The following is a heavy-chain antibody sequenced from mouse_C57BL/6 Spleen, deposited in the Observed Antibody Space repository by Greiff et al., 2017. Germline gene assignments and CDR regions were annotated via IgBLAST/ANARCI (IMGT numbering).Heavy chain of an antibody. CDR2: IYPGDGDT. CDR1: GYSFSSYW. Sequence: QVQLQQSGAELVKPGASVKISCKASGYSFSSYWMNWVKQRPGKGLEWIGQIYPGDGDTNYNGKFKGKATLNADKSSSTAYMQLSSLTSEDSAVYFCARRPSWYFDVWGTGTTVTASS. CDR3: ARRPSWYFDV. V-gene: IGHV1-80*01. J-gene: IGHJ1*03.